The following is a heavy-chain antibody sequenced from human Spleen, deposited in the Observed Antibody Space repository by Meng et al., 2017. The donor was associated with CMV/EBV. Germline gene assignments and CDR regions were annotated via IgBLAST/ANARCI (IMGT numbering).Heavy chain of an antibody. Sequence: GGSLKISCAASGFTFSSYSFNWVRQAPGKGLEWVSSISSSTGFIYYADSVKGRFTISRDNARSSVYLQMNSLRAEDTAMYYCARSGQWLFYYFDSWGQGTPVTVSS. V-gene: IGHV3-21*01. CDR3: ARSGQWLFYYFDS. CDR1: GFTFSSYS. D-gene: IGHD6-19*01. J-gene: IGHJ4*02. CDR2: ISSSTGFI.